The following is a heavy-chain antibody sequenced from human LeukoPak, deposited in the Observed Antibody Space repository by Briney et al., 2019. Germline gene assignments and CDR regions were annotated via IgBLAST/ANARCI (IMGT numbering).Heavy chain of an antibody. CDR3: ARHSESGYDFWSGYLFHFDY. V-gene: IGHV4-39*01. CDR2: IYYSGST. CDR1: GGSISSSSYY. D-gene: IGHD3-3*01. Sequence: SETLSLTCTVSGGSISSSSYYWGWIRQPPGKGLEWIGSIYYSGSTYYNPSHKSRVTISVDTSKNQFSLKLSSVTAADTAVYYCARHSESGYDFWSGYLFHFDYWGQGTLVTVSS. J-gene: IGHJ4*02.